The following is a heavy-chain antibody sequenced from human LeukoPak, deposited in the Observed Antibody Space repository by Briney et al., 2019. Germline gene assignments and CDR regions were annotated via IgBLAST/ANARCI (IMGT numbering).Heavy chain of an antibody. V-gene: IGHV1-69*13. J-gene: IGHJ6*02. CDR3: ARATTVTTPYYYYGMDV. CDR2: IIPIFGTA. Sequence: SVKVSCKASGDTFSNYAINWVRQAPGQGLEWMGGIIPIFGTANYAQKFQGRVTITADESTSTAYMELSSLRSEDTAVYYCARATTVTTPYYYYGMDVWGQGTTVTVSS. D-gene: IGHD4-17*01. CDR1: GDTFSNYA.